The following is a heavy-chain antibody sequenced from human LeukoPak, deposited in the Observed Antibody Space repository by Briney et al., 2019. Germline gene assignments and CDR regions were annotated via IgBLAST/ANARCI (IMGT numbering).Heavy chain of an antibody. CDR3: ARYLSSGLDY. V-gene: IGHV4-39*07. J-gene: IGHJ4*02. D-gene: IGHD3-10*01. Sequence: SETLSLTCTVSGGSISNNNYYWAWIRQPPGKGLECIGSIYYSGSPYYNPSLKSRVTISVDTSTNQFSLKLSSVTAADTAVYFCARYLSSGLDYWGQGTLVTVSS. CDR2: IYYSGSP. CDR1: GGSISNNNYY.